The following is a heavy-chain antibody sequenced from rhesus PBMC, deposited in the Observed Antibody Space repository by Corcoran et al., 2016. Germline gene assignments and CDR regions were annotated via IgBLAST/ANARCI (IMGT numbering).Heavy chain of an antibody. V-gene: IGHV4-169*02. Sequence: QLQLQESGPGLVMPSETLSVTCAVSGCSIRSSYWGWIRQAPGKGLEWIGYIYGSGSSTNYNPSLKSRVTLSVDTSKNQRSLKLSSVTTAYTAVYYCARDRGYYFDYWGQGVLVTVSS. CDR2: IYGSGSST. CDR1: GCSIRSSY. CDR3: ARDRGYYFDY. J-gene: IGHJ4*01.